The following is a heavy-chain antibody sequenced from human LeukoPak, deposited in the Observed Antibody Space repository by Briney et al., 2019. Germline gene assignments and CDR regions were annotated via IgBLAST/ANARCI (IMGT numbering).Heavy chain of an antibody. D-gene: IGHD3-3*01. V-gene: IGHV4-4*07. J-gene: IGHJ4*02. CDR1: GGSISTYY. Sequence: SETLSLTCTVSGGSISTYYWSWIRQPAGKGLEWIGRIYTSGTTNYNPSLKSRLTMSVDTSKNQFSLKLSSVTAADTAVYYCARVTFWSGYYRFDYWGQGTLVTVSS. CDR2: IYTSGTT. CDR3: ARVTFWSGYYRFDY.